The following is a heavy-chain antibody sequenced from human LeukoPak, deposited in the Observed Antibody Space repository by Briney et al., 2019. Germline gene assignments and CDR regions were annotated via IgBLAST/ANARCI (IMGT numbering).Heavy chain of an antibody. Sequence: ASVKVSCKASGYTFTSYGISWVRQAPGQGLEWMGWISAYSGNTNYAQKLQGRVTMTTDTSTSTAYMELRSLRSDDTAVYYCARQGLVVSAYYFDYWGQGTLVTVSS. D-gene: IGHD6-19*01. CDR1: GYTFTSYG. J-gene: IGHJ4*02. V-gene: IGHV1-18*01. CDR3: ARQGLVVSAYYFDY. CDR2: ISAYSGNT.